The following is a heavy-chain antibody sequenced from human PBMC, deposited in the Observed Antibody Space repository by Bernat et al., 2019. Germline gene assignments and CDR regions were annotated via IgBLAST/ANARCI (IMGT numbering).Heavy chain of an antibody. CDR2: IDWDDDK. J-gene: IGHJ4*02. D-gene: IGHD3-16*01. Sequence: QVTLRESGPALVKPTQTLTLTCTFSGFSLSTSGMCVSWIRQPPGKALEWLARIDWDDDKYYSTSLKTRLTISKDTSKNQVVLTMTNMDPVDTATYYCAGIGGGGWGEYYFDYWGQGTLVTVSS. V-gene: IGHV2-70*15. CDR3: AGIGGGGWGEYYFDY. CDR1: GFSLSTSGMC.